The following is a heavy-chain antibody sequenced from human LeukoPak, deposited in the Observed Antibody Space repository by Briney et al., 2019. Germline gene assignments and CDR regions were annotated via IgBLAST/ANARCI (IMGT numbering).Heavy chain of an antibody. D-gene: IGHD3-3*01. Sequence: ASVKVSCKASGYTFIAYYMHWVRQAPGQGLEWMGIVNPTGGSTTYAQKFQGRVTMTRDTSTSTAYMELSSLRSEDTAVYYCARGPLLRFLEWLLYGAFDIWGQGTMVTVSS. CDR2: VNPTGGST. CDR1: GYTFIAYY. CDR3: ARGPLLRFLEWLLYGAFDI. V-gene: IGHV1-46*01. J-gene: IGHJ3*02.